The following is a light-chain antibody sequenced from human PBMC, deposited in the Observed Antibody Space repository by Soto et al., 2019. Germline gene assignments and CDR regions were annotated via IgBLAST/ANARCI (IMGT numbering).Light chain of an antibody. V-gene: IGKV3-20*01. CDR1: QSVSSSD. J-gene: IGKJ1*01. CDR2: GTS. Sequence: EVVLTQSPGTLSLSPGERATLSCRASQSVSSSDLAWYQQKPGQAPRLVIYGTSSRATGIPDRFSGRGSGTDFTLTISRLEPEDCAVYYCQQYGSSPSWTFGQGTKVEIK. CDR3: QQYGSSPSWT.